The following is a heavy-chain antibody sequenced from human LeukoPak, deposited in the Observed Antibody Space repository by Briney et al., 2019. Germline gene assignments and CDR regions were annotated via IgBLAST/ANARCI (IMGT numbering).Heavy chain of an antibody. Sequence: GGSLRLSCAASGFTFSSYSMNWVRQAPGKGLEWVSSISSSSSYIYYADSVKGRFTISRDNAKNSLYLQMNSLRAEDTAVYYCVRDSGWDPLYYFDYWGQGTLVTVSS. CDR2: ISSSSSYI. CDR3: VRDSGWDPLYYFDY. D-gene: IGHD6-19*01. CDR1: GFTFSSYS. V-gene: IGHV3-21*01. J-gene: IGHJ4*02.